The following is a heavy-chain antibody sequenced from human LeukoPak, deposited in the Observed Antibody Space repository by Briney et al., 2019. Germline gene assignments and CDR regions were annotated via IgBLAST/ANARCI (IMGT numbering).Heavy chain of an antibody. V-gene: IGHV3-21*01. J-gene: IGHJ4*02. CDR1: GLTFSSYT. CDR2: ITSGGTYI. Sequence: SGGSLRLSCSASGLTFSSYTMNWVRQAPGKGLEWVSSITSGGTYIYYADSVKGRFTISRDSAKNSLFLQMNSLRAEDTAVYYCARENYQLLYGLDHWGQGTLVTVSS. CDR3: ARENYQLLYGLDH. D-gene: IGHD2-2*02.